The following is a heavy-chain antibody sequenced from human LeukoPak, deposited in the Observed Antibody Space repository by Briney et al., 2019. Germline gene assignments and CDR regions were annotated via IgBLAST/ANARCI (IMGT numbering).Heavy chain of an antibody. J-gene: IGHJ2*01. CDR3: ARERRSVVPAATRYFDL. Sequence: ASVKVSCKASGYTFTGYYMHWVRQAPGQGLEWMGWINPNSGGTNYAQKFQGGVTMTRDTSISTAYMELSRLRSDDTAVYYCARERRSVVPAATRYFDLWGRGTLVTVSS. CDR2: INPNSGGT. CDR1: GYTFTGYY. D-gene: IGHD2-2*01. V-gene: IGHV1-2*02.